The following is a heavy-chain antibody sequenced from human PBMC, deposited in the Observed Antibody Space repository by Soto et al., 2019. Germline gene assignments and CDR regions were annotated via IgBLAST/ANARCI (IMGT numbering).Heavy chain of an antibody. CDR2: ISAYNGNT. J-gene: IGHJ6*03. CDR3: ARDHRYCTNGVCHGVLLHYYYMDV. V-gene: IGHV1-18*01. D-gene: IGHD2-8*01. CDR1: GYTFTSYG. Sequence: ASVKVSCKASGYTFTSYGISWVRQAPGQGLEWMGWISAYNGNTNYAQKLQGRVTMTTDTSTSTAYMELRSLRSDDTAVYYCARDHRYCTNGVCHGVLLHYYYMDVWGKGTTVTVSS.